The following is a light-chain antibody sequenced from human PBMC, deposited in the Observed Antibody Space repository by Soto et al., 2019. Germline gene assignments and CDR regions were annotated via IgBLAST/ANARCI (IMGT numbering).Light chain of an antibody. V-gene: IGKV3-15*01. CDR2: GAS. CDR1: QSVNSN. CDR3: QQYNNWPPV. Sequence: EIVMTQSPATLSVSPGERATLSCRASQSVNSNLAWYQQKPGQAPRLLIHGASTRATDTPARFSGSGSGTEVTLTISSLQSEDFAVYHCQQYNNWPPVFGQGTKVDI. J-gene: IGKJ1*01.